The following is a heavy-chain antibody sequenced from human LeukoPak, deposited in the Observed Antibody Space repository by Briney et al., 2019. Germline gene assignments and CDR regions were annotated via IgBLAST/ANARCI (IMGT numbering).Heavy chain of an antibody. D-gene: IGHD3-22*01. CDR1: GYTFTSFD. CDR2: MNPNNGNT. CDR3: ARARITMMAFDV. Sequence: ASVKASCKASGYTFTSFDINWVRQATGQGLEWMGWMNPNNGNTGFVQKFQGRVTMTRNTSISTAYMELSSLRSDDTAVYYCARARITMMAFDVWGQGTVVTVSS. J-gene: IGHJ3*01. V-gene: IGHV1-8*01.